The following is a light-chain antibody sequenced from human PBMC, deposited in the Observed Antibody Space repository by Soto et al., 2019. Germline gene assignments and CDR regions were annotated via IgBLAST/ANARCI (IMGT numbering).Light chain of an antibody. CDR3: ETWDSNPNDV. J-gene: IGLJ1*01. CDR2: LEGSGSY. V-gene: IGLV4-60*02. CDR1: SGHSSYI. Sequence: QPVLTQSSSASASLGSSVKLTCTLSSGHSSYIIAWHQQQPGKAPRYLMKLEGSGSYNKGSGVPDRFSGSSSGADRYLTTSNLQFEDEADYYCETWDSNPNDVFGTGTKVTVL.